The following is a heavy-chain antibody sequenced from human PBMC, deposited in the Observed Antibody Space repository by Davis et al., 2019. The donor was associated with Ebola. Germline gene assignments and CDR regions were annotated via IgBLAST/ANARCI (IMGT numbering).Heavy chain of an antibody. Sequence: PGGSLRLSCAASGFTFSDNYMSWIRQAPGKGLEWVAVISYDGSNKYYADSVKGRFTISRDNSKNTLYLQMNSLRAEDTAVYYCAKLYDSSGYPDYWGQGTLVTVSS. CDR3: AKLYDSSGYPDY. J-gene: IGHJ4*02. V-gene: IGHV3-30*18. CDR1: GFTFSDNY. CDR2: ISYDGSNK. D-gene: IGHD3-22*01.